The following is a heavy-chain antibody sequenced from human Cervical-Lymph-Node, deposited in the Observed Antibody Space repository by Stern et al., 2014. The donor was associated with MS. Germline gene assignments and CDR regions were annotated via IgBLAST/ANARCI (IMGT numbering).Heavy chain of an antibody. J-gene: IGHJ6*02. V-gene: IGHV5-51*03. CDR1: GYSFPSYW. D-gene: IGHD1-26*01. CDR2: IYPDDSDI. Sequence: EVQLVESGAEVKKPGESLKISCQGSGYSFPSYWIGWVRQKPGKGLEWMGIIYPDDSDIKYSPSVKGQVTISADKSINTAYLQWSSLKASDTAIYFCATPLSRSSKDAYHFYGMDVWGQGTTVTVSS. CDR3: ATPLSRSSKDAYHFYGMDV.